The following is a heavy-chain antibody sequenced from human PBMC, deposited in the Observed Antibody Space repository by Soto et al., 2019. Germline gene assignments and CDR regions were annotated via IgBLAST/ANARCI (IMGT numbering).Heavy chain of an antibody. CDR1: GFSFSSFA. D-gene: IGHD3-3*01. CDR2: VSGRGGDT. V-gene: IGHV3-23*01. CDR3: AKVPNYDFWSGFSAVYFDY. J-gene: IGHJ4*02. Sequence: VHLLQSGGGLVQPGGSLRLSCAASGFSFSSFALSWVRQSPGKGLEWVAAVSGRGGDTYYANSVKGRFTIYRDNSQNTLFLQMYSPGAEESAIYYCAKVPNYDFWSGFSAVYFDYWGQGTLVTVSS.